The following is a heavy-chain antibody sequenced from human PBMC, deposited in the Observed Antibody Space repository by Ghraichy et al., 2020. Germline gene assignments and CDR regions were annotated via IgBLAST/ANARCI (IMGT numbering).Heavy chain of an antibody. D-gene: IGHD3-22*01. CDR1: GVSISSGGHY. CDR3: ARGPYYYESSGDYLDY. V-gene: IGHV4-31*02. J-gene: IGHJ4*02. CDR2: IYYGGRT. Sequence: LSLTCSVSGVSISSGGHYWSWVRQHPGRGLEWLGSIYYGGRTHFHPSLRSRLTISVDTTKNQLSLKLSSVIAADTAVYFCARGPYYYESSGDYLDYWGQGTLVSVSS.